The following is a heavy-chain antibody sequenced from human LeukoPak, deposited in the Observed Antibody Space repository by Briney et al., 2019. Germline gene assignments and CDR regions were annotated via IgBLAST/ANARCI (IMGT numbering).Heavy chain of an antibody. CDR1: GGTFSSYA. Sequence: ASVKVSCKASGGTFSSYAISWVRQAPGQGLEWMGGIIPIFGTANYAQKFQGRVTITADKSASTAYMELSSLRSEDTAVYYCARGLGNPGGRYYYYYYMDVWGKGTTVTVSS. J-gene: IGHJ6*03. V-gene: IGHV1-69*06. D-gene: IGHD4-23*01. CDR2: IIPIFGTA. CDR3: ARGLGNPGGRYYYYYYMDV.